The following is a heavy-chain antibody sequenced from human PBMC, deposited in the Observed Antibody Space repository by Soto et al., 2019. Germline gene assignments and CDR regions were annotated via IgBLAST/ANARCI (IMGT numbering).Heavy chain of an antibody. D-gene: IGHD2-15*01. CDR3: ARIKLVDFFFINVDVYDMDV. J-gene: IGHJ6*02. CDR1: GFTLSNYA. Sequence: PGGSLRLSCAASGFTLSNYAVNWVRQAPGKGLEWVSYISSDSRYIYHGDSVKGRFTISRDNARNSVYLQMNSLRDEETAVYYCARIKLVDFFFINVDVYDMDVWGQGTPVTSP. V-gene: IGHV3-48*02. CDR2: ISSDSRYI.